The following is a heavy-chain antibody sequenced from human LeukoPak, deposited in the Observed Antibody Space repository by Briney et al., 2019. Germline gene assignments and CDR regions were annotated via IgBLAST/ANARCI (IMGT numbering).Heavy chain of an antibody. CDR3: ASLVPAAIHTNYYYGMDV. V-gene: IGHV4-34*01. J-gene: IGHJ6*02. CDR1: GGSFSGYY. CDR2: INHSGST. D-gene: IGHD2-2*02. Sequence: PSETLSLTCAVYGGSFSGYYWSWIRQPPGKGLEWIGEINHSGSTNYNPSLKSRVTISVDTSKNQFSLKLSSVTAADTAVYYCASLVPAAIHTNYYYGMDVWGQGTTVTVSS.